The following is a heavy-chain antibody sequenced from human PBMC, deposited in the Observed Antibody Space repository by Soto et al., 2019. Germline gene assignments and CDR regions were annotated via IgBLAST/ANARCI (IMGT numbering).Heavy chain of an antibody. CDR3: ASPGSYDSSGYYYGFDY. V-gene: IGHV1-69*01. D-gene: IGHD3-22*01. CDR2: IIPIFGTA. J-gene: IGHJ4*02. CDR1: GGTFSSYA. Sequence: QVQLVQSGAEVKKPGSSVKVSCKASGGTFSSYAISWVRQAPGHGLEWMGGIIPIFGTANYAQKFQGRVTITADESTSTAYMELSSLRSEDTAVYYCASPGSYDSSGYYYGFDYWGQGTLVTVSS.